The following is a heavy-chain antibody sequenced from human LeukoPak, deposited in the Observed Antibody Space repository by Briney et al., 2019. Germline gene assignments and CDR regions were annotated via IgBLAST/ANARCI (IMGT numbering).Heavy chain of an antibody. V-gene: IGHV4-31*03. CDR1: GGSISSGGYY. Sequence: SETLSLTCTVSGGSISSGGYYWSWIRQHPGKGLEWIGYIYYSGSTYYNPSLKSRVTISVDTSKNQFSLKLSSVTAADTAVYYCARDGLYYYGVDVWGQGTTVTVSS. CDR3: ARDGLYYYGVDV. CDR2: IYYSGST. J-gene: IGHJ6*02.